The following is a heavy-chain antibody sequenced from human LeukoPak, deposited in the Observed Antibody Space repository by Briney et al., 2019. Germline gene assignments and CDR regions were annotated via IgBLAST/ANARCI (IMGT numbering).Heavy chain of an antibody. J-gene: IGHJ3*01. Sequence: SETLSLTCIVSGYSITNGHYWGWIRQPPGKGLEWIGSIYHTGDTYYNPSLKSRVTISGDMSQNQFSLRLTSVTAADMAVYYCARAWYQGGSDFWGQGAMVTVSS. CDR1: GYSITNGHY. V-gene: IGHV4-38-2*02. CDR2: IYHTGDT. CDR3: ARAWYQGGSDF. D-gene: IGHD1-14*01.